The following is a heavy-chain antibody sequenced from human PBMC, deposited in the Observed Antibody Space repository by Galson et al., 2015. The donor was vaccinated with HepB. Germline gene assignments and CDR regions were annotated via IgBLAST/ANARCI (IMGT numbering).Heavy chain of an antibody. CDR2: IRSKANSYAT. CDR3: TRHLPGIAPN. V-gene: IGHV3-73*01. J-gene: IGHJ4*02. Sequence: SLRLSCAASGFTFSGSAMHWVRQASGKGLEWVGRIRSKANSYATAYAASVQGRFTISRDDSKNTAYLQMNSLKTEDTAVYYCTRHLPGIAPNWGQGTLVTVSS. D-gene: IGHD6-13*01. CDR1: GFTFSGSA.